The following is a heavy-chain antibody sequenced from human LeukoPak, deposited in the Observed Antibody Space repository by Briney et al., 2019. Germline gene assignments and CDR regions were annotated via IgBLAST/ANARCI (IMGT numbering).Heavy chain of an antibody. CDR3: ARAYSSSWYSWFDP. CDR1: GYTFTSYD. CDR2: MNPNSGNT. Sequence: ASVKVSCKASGYTFTSYDINWVRQATGQGLEWMGWMNPNSGNTGYAQKFQGRVTMTRNTSISTAYMELSSLRSEDTAVYYCARAYSSSWYSWFDPWGQGTLVIVSS. V-gene: IGHV1-8*01. D-gene: IGHD6-13*01. J-gene: IGHJ5*02.